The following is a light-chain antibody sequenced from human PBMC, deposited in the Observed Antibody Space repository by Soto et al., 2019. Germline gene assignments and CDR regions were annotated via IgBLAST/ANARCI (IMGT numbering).Light chain of an antibody. Sequence: QSVLTQPASVSGSPGQSIAISCTGTSSDVGAYDYVSWYQQHPDRAPRLVIYEVSNRPSGVSNRFSGSKSVKTATLNISGLQVEDEADYYCPSHTTTNTRVFGTGTRVPVL. CDR3: PSHTTTNTRV. CDR1: SSDVGAYDY. J-gene: IGLJ1*01. V-gene: IGLV2-14*03. CDR2: EVS.